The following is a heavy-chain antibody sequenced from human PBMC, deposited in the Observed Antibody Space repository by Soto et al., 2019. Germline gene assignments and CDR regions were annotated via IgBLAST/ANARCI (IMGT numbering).Heavy chain of an antibody. D-gene: IGHD3-10*01. Sequence: GASVKVSCKASGYTFTSYAMHWVRQAPGQRLEWMGWINAGNGNTKYSQKFQGRVTITRDTSASTAYMELSSLRSEDTAVYYCARGGLGSGSYYMENWFDPWGQGTLVTVSS. V-gene: IGHV1-3*01. CDR3: ARGGLGSGSYYMENWFDP. CDR2: INAGNGNT. CDR1: GYTFTSYA. J-gene: IGHJ5*02.